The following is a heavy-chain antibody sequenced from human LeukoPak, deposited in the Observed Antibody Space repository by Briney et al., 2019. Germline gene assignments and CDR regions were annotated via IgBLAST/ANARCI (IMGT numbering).Heavy chain of an antibody. CDR3: ANLEPVPGGGAFDI. D-gene: IGHD1-14*01. Sequence: GGSLRLSCAGSEFIVSSNYMSWVRQAPGKGLEWVSLIYPAGSTFYSDSVKGRFTISRDNSKNTLYLHLDSLRAGDTAVYYCANLEPVPGGGAFDIWGQGTMVTVSS. V-gene: IGHV3-53*01. CDR2: IYPAGST. CDR1: EFIVSSNY. J-gene: IGHJ3*02.